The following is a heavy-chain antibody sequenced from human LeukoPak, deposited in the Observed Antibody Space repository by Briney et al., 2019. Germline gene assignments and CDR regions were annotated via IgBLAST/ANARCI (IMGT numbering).Heavy chain of an antibody. J-gene: IGHJ5*02. CDR2: IWYDGSNK. V-gene: IGHV3-33*06. CDR3: AKGQAAAGT. D-gene: IGHD6-13*01. Sequence: AGGSLRLSCAASGFTFSSYAMSWVRQAPGKGLEWVAVIWYDGSNKYYADSVKGRFTISRDNSKNTLYLQMNSLRAEDTAVYYCAKGQAAAGTWGQGTLVTVSS. CDR1: GFTFSSYA.